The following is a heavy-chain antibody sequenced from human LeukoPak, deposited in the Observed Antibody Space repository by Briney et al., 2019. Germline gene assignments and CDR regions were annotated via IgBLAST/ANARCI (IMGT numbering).Heavy chain of an antibody. CDR2: IYPGETA. CDR1: DGSFSNYY. D-gene: IGHD2-8*01. V-gene: IGHV4-34*01. Sequence: SETLSLTCAVSDGSFSNYYWSWFRQSPGEGLEWIAEIYPGETAKYNPSLWSRVTISADTSKSQFSLRLPSVTAADTAVYYCAGYHQWFLNDRWGQGTLVTVSS. CDR3: AGYHQWFLNDR. J-gene: IGHJ5*02.